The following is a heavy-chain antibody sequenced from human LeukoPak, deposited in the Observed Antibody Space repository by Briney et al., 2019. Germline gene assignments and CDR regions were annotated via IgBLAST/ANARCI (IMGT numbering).Heavy chain of an antibody. J-gene: IGHJ4*02. CDR3: ATVVYYDSSGYYTSPHFDY. V-gene: IGHV1-24*01. Sequence: GASAMVSCKVSGYTLTELSMHWVRQAPGKGLEWMGGFDPEDGETIYAQKFQGRVTMTEDTSTDTAYMELSSLRSEDTAVYYCATVVYYDSSGYYTSPHFDYWGQGTLVTVSS. D-gene: IGHD3-22*01. CDR1: GYTLTELS. CDR2: FDPEDGET.